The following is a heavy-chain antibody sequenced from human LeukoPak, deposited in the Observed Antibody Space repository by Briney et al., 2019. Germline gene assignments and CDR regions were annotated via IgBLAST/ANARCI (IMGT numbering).Heavy chain of an antibody. D-gene: IGHD2-15*01. CDR1: GYSISSGYY. CDR3: ARGIVVVAQLGFYFYYMDV. J-gene: IGHJ6*03. V-gene: IGHV4-61*02. Sequence: SETLSLTCTVSGYSISSGYYWGWIRQPAGKGLEWIGRIYTSGSTNYNPSLKSRVTISVDTSKNQFSLKLSSVTAADTAVYYCARGIVVVAQLGFYFYYMDVWGKGTTVTISS. CDR2: IYTSGST.